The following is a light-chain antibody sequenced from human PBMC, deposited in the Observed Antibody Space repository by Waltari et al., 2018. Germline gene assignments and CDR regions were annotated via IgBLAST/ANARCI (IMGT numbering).Light chain of an antibody. CDR3: QETNTFPWT. V-gene: IGKV1-12*01. Sequence: TCRASLGVVHRLALYQQKPGKAPNLLIYAVSSLQTGVPSRFSGSGSGTEFTLTISDLQPEDFGFYYCQETNTFPWTFGQGTKVEIK. CDR1: LGVVHR. J-gene: IGKJ1*01. CDR2: AVS.